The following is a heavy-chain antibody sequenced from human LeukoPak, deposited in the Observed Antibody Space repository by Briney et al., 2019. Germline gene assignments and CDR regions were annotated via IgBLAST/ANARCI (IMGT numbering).Heavy chain of an antibody. V-gene: IGHV1-46*01. D-gene: IGHD1-26*01. J-gene: IGHJ4*02. CDR3: AFDGEWEPNGVAY. CDR1: GYTFTSYY. Sequence: ASVKVSCKASGYTFTSYYMHWVRQAPGQGLEWMGIINPSGGSTNYAQKFQGRLTVTADESTRTAYMELSSLRSEDTALYYCAFDGEWEPNGVAYWGQGTLVTVSS. CDR2: INPSGGST.